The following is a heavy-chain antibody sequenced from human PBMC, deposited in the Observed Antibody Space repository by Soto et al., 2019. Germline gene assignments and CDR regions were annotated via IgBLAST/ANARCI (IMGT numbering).Heavy chain of an antibody. CDR1: GGSFSGYY. V-gene: IGHV4-34*01. CDR3: ARGRGRVVPAALNNYYYYYGMDV. CDR2: INHSGST. D-gene: IGHD2-2*01. Sequence: SETLSLTCAVYGGSFSGYYWSWIRQPPGKGLEWIGEINHSGSTNYNPSLKSRVTISVDTSKNQFSLKLSSVTAADTAVYYCARGRGRVVPAALNNYYYYYGMDVWGQGTTVTVSS. J-gene: IGHJ6*02.